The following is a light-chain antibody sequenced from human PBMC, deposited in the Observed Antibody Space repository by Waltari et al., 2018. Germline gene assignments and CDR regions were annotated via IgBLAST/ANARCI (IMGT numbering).Light chain of an antibody. V-gene: IGLV2-23*02. CDR3: CSDAGRSTLV. CDR2: EVS. Sequence: QSALPQPASVSGSPGQSITISCTRSSSDVGTSNLVSWYQTHPGQAPKCVIYEVSQRPAGVSDCFSGSKAGNTASLTSSALQAEDDADYYGCSDAGRSTLVFGGGTKLTVL. CDR1: SSDVGTSNL. J-gene: IGLJ2*01.